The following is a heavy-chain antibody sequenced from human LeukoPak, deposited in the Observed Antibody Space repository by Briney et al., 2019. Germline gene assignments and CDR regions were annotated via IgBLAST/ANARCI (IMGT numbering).Heavy chain of an antibody. V-gene: IGHV1-2*02. CDR1: GYTFTNYY. CDR3: ASERRPIAARSGWFDP. Sequence: GASVKVSCKASGYTFTNYYMHWVRQAPGQGLEWMGWINPNSGGTNYAQKFQGRVTMTRDTSISTAYMELSRLRSDDTAVYYCASERRPIAARSGWFDPWGQGTLVTVSS. J-gene: IGHJ5*02. CDR2: INPNSGGT. D-gene: IGHD6-6*01.